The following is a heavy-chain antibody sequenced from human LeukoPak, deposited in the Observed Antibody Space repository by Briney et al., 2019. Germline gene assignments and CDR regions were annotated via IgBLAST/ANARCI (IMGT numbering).Heavy chain of an antibody. CDR2: IYYSGST. CDR1: GGSISSYY. J-gene: IGHJ1*01. V-gene: IGHV4-59*08. Sequence: SETLSLTCTVSGGSISSYYWSWIRQPPGKGLEGIGCIYYSGSTNYNPSLKSRVTISVDTSKNQFSLKLSSVTAADTAVYYCARSSSSWYGYFQHWGQGTLVTVSS. D-gene: IGHD6-13*01. CDR3: ARSSSSWYGYFQH.